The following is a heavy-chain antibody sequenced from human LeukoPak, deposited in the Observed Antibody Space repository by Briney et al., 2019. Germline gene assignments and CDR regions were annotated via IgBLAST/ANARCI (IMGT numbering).Heavy chain of an antibody. CDR1: GFTFDVYA. V-gene: IGHV3-9*01. CDR2: ISWNSGSI. J-gene: IGHJ5*02. CDR3: AKAGSYCGGDCSNWFDP. D-gene: IGHD2-21*02. Sequence: GGSLRLSCAASGFTFDVYAMHWVRQAPGKGLEWVSGISWNSGSIGYADSVKGRFTISRDNAKNSLYLQMNSLRAEDTALYYCAKAGSYCGGDCSNWFDPWGQGTLVTVSS.